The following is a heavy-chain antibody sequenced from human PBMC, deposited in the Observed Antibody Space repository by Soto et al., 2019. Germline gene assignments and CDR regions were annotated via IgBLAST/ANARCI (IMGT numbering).Heavy chain of an antibody. CDR3: ARAASYSSSWLKAFDY. CDR2: IGTAGDT. Sequence: GGSLRLSCAASGFTFSSYDIHWVRQATGKGLEWVSAIGTAGDTYYPGSVKGRFTISRENAKNSLYLQMNSLRAEDTAVYYCARAASYSSSWLKAFDYWGQGTLVTVSS. D-gene: IGHD6-13*01. CDR1: GFTFSSYD. J-gene: IGHJ4*02. V-gene: IGHV3-13*01.